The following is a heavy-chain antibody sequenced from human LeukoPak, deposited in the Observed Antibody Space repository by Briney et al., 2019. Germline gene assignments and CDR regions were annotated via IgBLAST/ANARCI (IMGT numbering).Heavy chain of an antibody. CDR2: IYSGGST. CDR1: GFTVSSNY. J-gene: IGHJ4*02. Sequence: GGSLRPSCAASGFTVSSNYMSWVRQAPGKGLEWVSVIYSGGSTYYADSVKGRFTISRDNSKNTLYPQMNSLRAEDTAVYYCARDPARGYSYGALYWGQGTLVTVSS. CDR3: ARDPARGYSYGALY. D-gene: IGHD5-18*01. V-gene: IGHV3-66*01.